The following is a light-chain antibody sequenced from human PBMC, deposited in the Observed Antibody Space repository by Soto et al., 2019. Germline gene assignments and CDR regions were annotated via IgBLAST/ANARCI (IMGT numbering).Light chain of an antibody. CDR1: SSDVGAYNF. V-gene: IGLV2-11*01. CDR3: CSYAGSYTWV. Sequence: QSALTQPRSVSGSPGQSVTISCTGTSSDVGAYNFVSWYQQHPGKAPKLMIYDVSKRPSGVPDRFSGSKSGNTASLTISGLQAEHEADYYCCSYAGSYTWVFATGTKLTVL. J-gene: IGLJ1*01. CDR2: DVS.